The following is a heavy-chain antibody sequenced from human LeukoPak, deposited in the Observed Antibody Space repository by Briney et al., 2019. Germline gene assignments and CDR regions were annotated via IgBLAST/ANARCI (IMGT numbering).Heavy chain of an antibody. D-gene: IGHD4-23*01. CDR1: GGSFSGYY. CDR2: INHSGST. Sequence: SETLSLTCAVYGGSFSGYYWSWIRQPPGKGLEWIGEINHSGSTNYNPSLKSRVTISVDTSKNQFSLKLSSVTAADTAVYYCARESSRYGGNSGYYWGQGTLVTVSS. J-gene: IGHJ4*02. CDR3: ARESSRYGGNSGYY. V-gene: IGHV4-34*01.